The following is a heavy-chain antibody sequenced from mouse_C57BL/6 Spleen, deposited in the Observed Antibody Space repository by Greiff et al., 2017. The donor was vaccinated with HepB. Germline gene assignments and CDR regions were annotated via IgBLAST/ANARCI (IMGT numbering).Heavy chain of an antibody. CDR2: ISSGSSTI. D-gene: IGHD2-4*01. CDR1: GFTFSDYG. V-gene: IGHV5-17*01. Sequence: EVQVVESGGGLVKPGGSLKLSCAASGFTFSDYGMHWVRQAPEKGLEWVAYISSGSSTIYYADTVKGRFTISRDNAKNTLFLQMTSLRSEDTAMYDCARGYDYDGDYFDYWGQGTTLTVSS. CDR3: ARGYDYDGDYFDY. J-gene: IGHJ2*01.